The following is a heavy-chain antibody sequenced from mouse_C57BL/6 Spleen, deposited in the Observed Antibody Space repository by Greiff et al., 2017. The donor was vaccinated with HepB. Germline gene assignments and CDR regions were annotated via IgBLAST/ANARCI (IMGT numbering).Heavy chain of an antibody. CDR3: ARWDDSVPFYAMDY. J-gene: IGHJ4*01. V-gene: IGHV1-64*01. CDR2: IHPNSGST. Sequence: QVQLQQPGAELVKPGASVKLSCKASGYTFTSYWMHWVKQRPGQGLEWIGMIHPNSGSTNYNEKFKSKATLTVDRSSSTAYMQLSSLTSEDSAVYYCARWDDSVPFYAMDYWGQGTSVTVSS. CDR1: GYTFTSYW. D-gene: IGHD2-4*01.